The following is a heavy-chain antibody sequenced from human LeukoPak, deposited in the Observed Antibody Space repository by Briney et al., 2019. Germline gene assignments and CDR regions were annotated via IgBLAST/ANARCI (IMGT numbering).Heavy chain of an antibody. D-gene: IGHD6-19*01. CDR2: IIPIFGTA. CDR1: GGTFSSYA. Sequence: EASVKVSCKASGGTFSSYAISWVRQAPGQGLEWMGGIIPIFGTANYAQKFQGRVTITADESTSTAYMELSSLRSEDTAVYYCAKGSPGYSSGWLDYWGQGTLVTVSS. J-gene: IGHJ4*02. CDR3: AKGSPGYSSGWLDY. V-gene: IGHV1-69*01.